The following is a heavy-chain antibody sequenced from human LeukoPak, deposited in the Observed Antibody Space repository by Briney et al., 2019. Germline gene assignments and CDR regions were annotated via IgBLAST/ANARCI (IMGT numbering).Heavy chain of an antibody. CDR2: IYYSGST. Sequence: SETLSLTCTVSGVSISSYYWSWIRQPPGKGLEWIGYIYYSGSTNYNPSLKSRVTISVDTSKNQFSLKLSSVTAADTAVYYCARGGGEKQQLVPDYYYGMDVWGQGTTVTVSS. CDR1: GVSISSYY. D-gene: IGHD6-13*01. V-gene: IGHV4-59*08. CDR3: ARGGGEKQQLVPDYYYGMDV. J-gene: IGHJ6*02.